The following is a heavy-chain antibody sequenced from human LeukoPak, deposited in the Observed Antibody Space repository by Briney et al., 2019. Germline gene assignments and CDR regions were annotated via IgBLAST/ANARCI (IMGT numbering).Heavy chain of an antibody. J-gene: IGHJ4*02. V-gene: IGHV1-18*01. CDR1: GYTFINYG. Sequence: VASVKVSCKASGYTFINYGISWVRQASGQALEWMGWISAYNGNTHYALKLQGRVTMTTDTSTNTAYMELRSLKSDDTAVYYCATVEAVYYGSSGYSYFDYWGQGTLVTVSS. CDR3: ATVEAVYYGSSGYSYFDY. CDR2: ISAYNGNT. D-gene: IGHD3-22*01.